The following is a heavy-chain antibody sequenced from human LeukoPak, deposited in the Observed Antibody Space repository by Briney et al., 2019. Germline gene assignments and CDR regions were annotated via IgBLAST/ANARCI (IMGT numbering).Heavy chain of an antibody. CDR3: ARDPTASFYGGGQL. J-gene: IGHJ4*02. Sequence: SETLSLTCTVSGGSISSSSYYWGWIRQPPGKGLEWIGSIYYSGSTYYNPSLKSRVTISVDTSKNQFSLKLSSVTAADTAVYYCARDPTASFYGGGQLWGQGTLVTVSS. V-gene: IGHV4-39*07. CDR1: GGSISSSSYY. D-gene: IGHD4-23*01. CDR2: IYYSGST.